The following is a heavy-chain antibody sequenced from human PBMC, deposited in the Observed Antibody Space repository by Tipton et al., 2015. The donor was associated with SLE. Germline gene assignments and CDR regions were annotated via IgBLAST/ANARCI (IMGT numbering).Heavy chain of an antibody. CDR2: IYHSGVT. Sequence: TLSLTCTVSGGSISSGGYYWSWIRQHPGKGLEWIGYIYHSGVTNYNPSLKSRVTISLDTSKNQVSLKVNSVTAADTAVYYCARVAYHTSSVHYYYSYDMDVWGQGTTVTVSS. D-gene: IGHD6-6*01. J-gene: IGHJ6*02. CDR1: GGSISSGGYY. V-gene: IGHV4-31*03. CDR3: ARVAYHTSSVHYYYSYDMDV.